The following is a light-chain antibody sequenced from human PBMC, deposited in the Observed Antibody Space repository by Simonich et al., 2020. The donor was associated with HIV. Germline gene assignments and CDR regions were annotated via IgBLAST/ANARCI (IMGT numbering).Light chain of an antibody. V-gene: IGKV4-1*01. J-gene: IGKJ1*01. Sequence: DIVMTQSPDSLAVSLGERATINCKSSQSVLYSSNNKNYLAWYQQKPGQPPKLLIYWASTRESGVPDRFSGSGSGTDFTLTISSLQAEDVAVYYCQQYNNWRTFGQGTKVEIK. CDR3: QQYNNWRT. CDR1: QSVLYSSNNKNY. CDR2: WAS.